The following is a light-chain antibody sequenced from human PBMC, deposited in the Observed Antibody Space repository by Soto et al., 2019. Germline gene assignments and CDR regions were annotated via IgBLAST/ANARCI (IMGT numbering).Light chain of an antibody. CDR2: AAS. Sequence: DIQMTHSPSSLSASVLDRVTITCRTSQSISSYLNWYQQKPGKAPKLLIYAASSLQSGVPSRFSGSGSGTDFTLTISSLQPEDFATYYCQQSYSTSWTFGQGTK. CDR3: QQSYSTSWT. CDR1: QSISSY. J-gene: IGKJ1*01. V-gene: IGKV1-39*01.